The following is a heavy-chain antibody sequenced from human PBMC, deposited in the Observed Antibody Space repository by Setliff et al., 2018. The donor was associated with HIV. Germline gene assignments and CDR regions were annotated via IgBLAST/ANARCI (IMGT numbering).Heavy chain of an antibody. J-gene: IGHJ4*02. CDR2: ISPSGTYI. Sequence: GGSLRLSCAASGFTFSSYSMNWVRQAPGKGLEWVSFISPSGTYIYYADSVKGRFTISRDNAKNSLYLQMNSLRAEDTAVYYCARGYYDSRGYYYPFDYWGQGTLVTVSS. CDR3: ARGYYDSRGYYYPFDY. D-gene: IGHD3-22*01. V-gene: IGHV3-21*01. CDR1: GFTFSSYS.